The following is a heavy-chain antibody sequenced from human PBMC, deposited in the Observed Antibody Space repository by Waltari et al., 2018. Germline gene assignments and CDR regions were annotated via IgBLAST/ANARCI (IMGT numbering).Heavy chain of an antibody. CDR3: ARSSGWYRYYFDY. Sequence: QVQLVQSGAEVKKPGSSVKVPCKASGGTFSSYTISWVRQAPGPGLEWMGRINPILGIANYQKKFQGRVTITADKSTSTAYMELSSLRSEDTAVYYCARSSGWYRYYFDYWGQGTLVTVSS. CDR1: GGTFSSYT. V-gene: IGHV1-69*02. J-gene: IGHJ4*02. D-gene: IGHD6-19*01. CDR2: INPILGIA.